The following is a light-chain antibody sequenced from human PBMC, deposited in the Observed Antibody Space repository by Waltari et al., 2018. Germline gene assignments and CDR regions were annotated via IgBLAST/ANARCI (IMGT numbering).Light chain of an antibody. CDR2: VNSDGSH. CDR1: SGPSSNI. CDR3: QTGGHGTWV. Sequence: QLVLTQSPSASASLGASVKPTCTLSSGPSSNIIAWPHKQPETGPRYLMKVNSDGSHSKGDEIPDRFSGSSSGAERYLTISSLQSEDEADYYCQTGGHGTWVFGGGTKLTVL. J-gene: IGLJ3*02. V-gene: IGLV4-69*01.